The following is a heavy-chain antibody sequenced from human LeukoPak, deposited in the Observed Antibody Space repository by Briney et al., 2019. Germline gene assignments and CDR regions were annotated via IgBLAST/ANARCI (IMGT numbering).Heavy chain of an antibody. CDR2: INPSGGST. Sequence: ASVKVSCKASGYTFTSYYMHWVRQAPGQGLEWMGIINPSGGSTSYAQKFQGRVTMTRDTSTSTVYMELSSLRSEDTAAYYCAREGGIEMATILWGQGTLVTVSS. V-gene: IGHV1-46*01. J-gene: IGHJ4*02. CDR3: AREGGIEMATIL. CDR1: GYTFTSYY. D-gene: IGHD5-24*01.